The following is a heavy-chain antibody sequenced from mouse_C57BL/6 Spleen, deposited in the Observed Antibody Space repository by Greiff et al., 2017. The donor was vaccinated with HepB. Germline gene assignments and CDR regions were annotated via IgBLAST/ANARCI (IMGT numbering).Heavy chain of an antibody. Sequence: QVQLKESGAELVKPGASVKLSCKASGYTFTSYWMHWVKQRPGRGLEWIGRIDPNSGGTKYNEKFKSKATLTVDKPSSTAYMQLSSLTSEDSAVYYCATYYSNLYYAMDYWGQGTSVTVSS. CDR2: IDPNSGGT. V-gene: IGHV1-72*01. CDR3: ATYYSNLYYAMDY. J-gene: IGHJ4*01. D-gene: IGHD2-5*01. CDR1: GYTFTSYW.